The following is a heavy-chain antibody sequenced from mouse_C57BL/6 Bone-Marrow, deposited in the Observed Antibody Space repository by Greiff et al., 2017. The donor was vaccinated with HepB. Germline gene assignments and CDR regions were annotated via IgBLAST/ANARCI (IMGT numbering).Heavy chain of an antibody. D-gene: IGHD1-1*01. CDR2: IRNKANGYTT. J-gene: IGHJ3*01. CDR3: ARDSSYGAWFAY. V-gene: IGHV7-3*01. CDR1: GFTFTDYY. Sequence: EVQLVESGGGLVQPGGSLSLSCAASGFTFTDYYMSWVRQPPGKALEWLGFIRNKANGYTTEYSVSVKGRFTISRDNSQSFLYLQMNALEAEDSATYYCARDSSYGAWFAYWGQGTLVTVSA.